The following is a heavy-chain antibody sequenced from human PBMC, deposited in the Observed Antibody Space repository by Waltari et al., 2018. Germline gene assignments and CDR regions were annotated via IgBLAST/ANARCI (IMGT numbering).Heavy chain of an antibody. CDR3: ARGYYYDSSGYYYADGFDY. Sequence: QVQLVQSGAEVKKPGSSVKVSCKASGGTFSSYAISWVRQAPGQGLEWMGGIIPIFGTANDAPKFKGRVTITADESTSTAYMELSSLRSEDTAVYYCARGYYYDSSGYYYADGFDYWGQGTLVTVSS. J-gene: IGHJ4*02. CDR1: GGTFSSYA. D-gene: IGHD3-22*01. V-gene: IGHV1-69*01. CDR2: IIPIFGTA.